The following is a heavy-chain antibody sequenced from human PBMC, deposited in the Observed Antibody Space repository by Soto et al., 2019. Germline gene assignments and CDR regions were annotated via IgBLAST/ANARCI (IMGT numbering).Heavy chain of an antibody. CDR3: ARDIQSVGPRANDAEDV. Sequence: QVQLVQSGAELKKPGASVNISCTASGFTFSDNLINWVRQVPAQDLERMGWLNPDTGNTRYSETFQGRVTISRHPSASIAYLELSGMENENTALYFCARDIQSVGPRANDAEDVRGLGTMVTVSS. CDR1: GFTFSDNL. J-gene: IGHJ3*01. D-gene: IGHD5-18*01. CDR2: LNPDTGNT. V-gene: IGHV1-3*01.